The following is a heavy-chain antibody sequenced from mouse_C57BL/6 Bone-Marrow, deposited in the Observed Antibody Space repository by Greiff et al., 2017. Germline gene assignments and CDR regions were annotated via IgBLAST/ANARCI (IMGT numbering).Heavy chain of an antibody. D-gene: IGHD5-5*01. V-gene: IGHV1-82*01. CDR3: ASLPLDY. Sequence: VKLMESGPELVKPGASVKISCKASGYAFSSSWMNWVKQRPGKGLEWIGRIYPGDGDTNYNGKFKGKATLTADKSSSTAYMQLSSLTSEDSAVYFCASLPLDYWGQGTTLTVSS. J-gene: IGHJ2*01. CDR2: IYPGDGDT. CDR1: GYAFSSSW.